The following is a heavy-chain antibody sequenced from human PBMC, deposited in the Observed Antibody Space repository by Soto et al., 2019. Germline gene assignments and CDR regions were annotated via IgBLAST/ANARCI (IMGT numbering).Heavy chain of an antibody. CDR3: AKGYDSSWWEGY. CDR1: GFTFSSHV. Sequence: EVQVLESGGGLVQPGGSLRLSCVASGFTFSSHVMTWVRQAPGKRLEWVSSISANGGSTYYAESVKGRFTISRDNSRNTLSLQMSSLRAEDTAVYYCAKGYDSSWWEGYWGQGTLVTVSS. V-gene: IGHV3-23*01. J-gene: IGHJ4*02. CDR2: ISANGGST. D-gene: IGHD6-13*01.